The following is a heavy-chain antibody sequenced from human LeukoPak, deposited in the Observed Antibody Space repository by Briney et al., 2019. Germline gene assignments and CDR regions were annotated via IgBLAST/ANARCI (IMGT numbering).Heavy chain of an antibody. J-gene: IGHJ4*02. CDR2: ISSSSSTI. CDR1: GFTFSSYS. D-gene: IGHD3-22*01. CDR3: ARAAQYYYDSSGFDY. Sequence: GGSLRLSCAASGFTFSSYSMNWVRQAPGKGLEWVSYISSSSSTIYYADSVKGRFTISRDNAKNSLYLQMNSLRAEETAVYYCARAAQYYYDSSGFDYWGQGTLVTVSS. V-gene: IGHV3-48*04.